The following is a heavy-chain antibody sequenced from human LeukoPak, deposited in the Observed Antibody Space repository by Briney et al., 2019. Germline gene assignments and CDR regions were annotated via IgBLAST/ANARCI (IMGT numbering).Heavy chain of an antibody. CDR1: GFTFSTYG. V-gene: IGHV3-30*18. CDR2: ISYDGSDK. J-gene: IGHJ6*03. CDR3: AKPALGYYYYYYMDV. Sequence: GGSLRLSCAASGFTFSTYGMNWVRQAPGKGLEWVAIISYDGSDKYYADSVQGRFTISRDNSKNTIYLQMNSLRTEDAAVYYCAKPALGYYYYYYMDVWGKGTTVTVSS. D-gene: IGHD2-15*01.